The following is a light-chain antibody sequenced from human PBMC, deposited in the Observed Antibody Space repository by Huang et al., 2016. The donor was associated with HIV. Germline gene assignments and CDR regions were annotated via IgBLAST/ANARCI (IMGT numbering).Light chain of an antibody. V-gene: IGKV3-11*01. Sequence: EIVLTQSPVTLSLSPGVRATLSCRASQSIGTYLAWYQQKSGQAPRLLIYDVSNRAAGVPARFSASGSETDFTLTIASLDPDDFAIYHCQQRSKWPLTFGGGTKVEMK. J-gene: IGKJ4*01. CDR3: QQRSKWPLT. CDR1: QSIGTY. CDR2: DVS.